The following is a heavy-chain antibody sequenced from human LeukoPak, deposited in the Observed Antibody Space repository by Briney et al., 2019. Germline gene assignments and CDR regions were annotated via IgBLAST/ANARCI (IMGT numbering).Heavy chain of an antibody. CDR1: GFTVSSNY. CDR3: ARVLSGRGSLYSYYYYTDV. V-gene: IGHV3-53*01. Sequence: PGGSLRLSCAASGFTVSSNYMSWVRQAPGKGLEWVSLIYSGGSTYYADSVKGRFTISRDNSKNTLYLQMNSLRAEDTAVYYCARVLSGRGSLYSYYYYTDVWGKGTTVTVSS. J-gene: IGHJ6*03. D-gene: IGHD3-10*01. CDR2: IYSGGST.